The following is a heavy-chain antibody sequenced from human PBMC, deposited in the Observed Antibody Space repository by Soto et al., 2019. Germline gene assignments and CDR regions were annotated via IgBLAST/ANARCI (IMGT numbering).Heavy chain of an antibody. CDR2: IYYSGRT. CDR1: GGSINSSSYF. D-gene: IGHD3-3*01. V-gene: IGHV4-39*07. J-gene: IGHJ4*02. Sequence: PSETLSLTCSVSGGSINSSSYFWGWVRQPPGKGLEWIGSIYYSGRTSYNPSLKSRVSISMDTSKNQFSLNLDSVTAADTAVYFCARDFAYFDSWGQGTLVTVSS. CDR3: ARDFAYFDS.